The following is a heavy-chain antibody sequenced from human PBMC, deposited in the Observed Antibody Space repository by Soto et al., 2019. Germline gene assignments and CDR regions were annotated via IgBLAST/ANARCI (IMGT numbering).Heavy chain of an antibody. V-gene: IGHV4-30-2*01. Sequence: SETLSLTCAVSGGSISSGGYSWGGIRQPPGKGLEWIGYIYHSGSTYYNPSLKSRVTISVDRSKNQFSLKLSSVTAADTAVYYCADSGDYHSSVLDVSGQGTTVTGSS. CDR1: GGSISSGGYS. J-gene: IGHJ6*02. CDR3: ADSGDYHSSVLDV. CDR2: IYHSGST. D-gene: IGHD3-22*01.